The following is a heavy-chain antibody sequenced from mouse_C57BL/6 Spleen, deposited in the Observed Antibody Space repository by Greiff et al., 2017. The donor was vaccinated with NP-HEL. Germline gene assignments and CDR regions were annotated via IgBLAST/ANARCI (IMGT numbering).Heavy chain of an antibody. CDR1: GFTFSSYG. Sequence: EVKLVESGGDLVKPGGSLKLSCAASGFTFSSYGMSWVRQTPDKRLEWVATISSGGSYTYYPHNVKGRVTISRDNAKNTLYLQMSSLKSEDTAMYYCARHEGGKDYGGSYNAMDDWGKGTTVTVAT. J-gene: IGHJ4*01. CDR3: ARHEGGKDYGGSYNAMDD. V-gene: IGHV5-6*01. D-gene: IGHD1-1*01. CDR2: ISSGGSYT.